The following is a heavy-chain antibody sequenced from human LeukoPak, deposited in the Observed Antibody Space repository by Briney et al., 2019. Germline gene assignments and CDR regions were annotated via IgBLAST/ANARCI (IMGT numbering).Heavy chain of an antibody. CDR2: IYYSGST. Sequence: SETLSLTCTVSGGSISSYYWSWIRQPPGKGLEWIGYIYYSGSTNYNPSLKSQVTISVDTSKNQFSLKLSSVTAADTAVYYCARGDSSSWYLGAFDIWGQGTMVTVSS. CDR1: GGSISSYY. CDR3: ARGDSSSWYLGAFDI. D-gene: IGHD6-13*01. J-gene: IGHJ3*02. V-gene: IGHV4-59*01.